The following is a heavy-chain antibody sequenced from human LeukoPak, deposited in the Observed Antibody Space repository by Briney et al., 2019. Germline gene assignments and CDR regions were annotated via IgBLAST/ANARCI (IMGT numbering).Heavy chain of an antibody. V-gene: IGHV3-30*02. J-gene: IGHJ4*02. D-gene: IGHD2-2*02. CDR1: GFTFSSYG. CDR3: AKFTLGYCSSTSCYIPFDY. Sequence: GGSLRLSCAASGFTFSSYGMHWVRQAPGKGLEWVAFIRYDGSNKYYADSVKGRFTISRDNSKNTLYLQMNSLRAEDAALYYCAKFTLGYCSSTSCYIPFDYWAQEPLVTVSS. CDR2: IRYDGSNK.